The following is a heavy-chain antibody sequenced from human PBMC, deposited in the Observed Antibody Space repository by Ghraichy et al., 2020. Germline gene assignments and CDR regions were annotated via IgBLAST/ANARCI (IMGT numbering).Heavy chain of an antibody. CDR1: GFAFSDYY. CDR2: ISMSGSAI. J-gene: IGHJ6*02. Sequence: GESLNISCAASGFAFSDYYMSWMRRGPGKGLEWLSYISMSGSAIFYADSVKGRFTISRDNAKNSLHLQINSLRAEDTAVYYCARHYYESSGFGLDVWGQGTTVIVSS. V-gene: IGHV3-11*01. D-gene: IGHD3-22*01. CDR3: ARHYYESSGFGLDV.